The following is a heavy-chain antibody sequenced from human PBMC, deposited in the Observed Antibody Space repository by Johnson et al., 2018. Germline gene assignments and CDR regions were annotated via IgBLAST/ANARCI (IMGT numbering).Heavy chain of an antibody. J-gene: IGHJ6*02. D-gene: IGHD5-24*01. Sequence: QVQLVQSGGGVVQPGRSLRLSCAASEFTFSNSGMHWVRQAPGKGLVWVALISFDGSKKFYAGLVKGRFTISRDNSKNTLYLEMNSLRGEDTAVYFCARERGDGYTYHYGMDVWGQGTTVTVSS. V-gene: IGHV3-33*08. CDR2: ISFDGSKK. CDR1: EFTFSNSG. CDR3: ARERGDGYTYHYGMDV.